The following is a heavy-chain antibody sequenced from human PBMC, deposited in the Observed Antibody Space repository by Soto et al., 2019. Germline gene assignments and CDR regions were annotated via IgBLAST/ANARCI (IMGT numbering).Heavy chain of an antibody. CDR2: ITTSSDSI. CDR1: VFTFSRHS. Sequence: PGGSLRLSCLVSVFTFSRHSMNWVRQAPGKGLEWVSSITTSSDSIYYTDSVKGRFTLSRDNAKNSLFLQMNSLRAEDTAVYYCARSTRGFSYGKIDSWGQGTLVTVSS. CDR3: ARSTRGFSYGKIDS. D-gene: IGHD5-18*01. J-gene: IGHJ4*02. V-gene: IGHV3-21*01.